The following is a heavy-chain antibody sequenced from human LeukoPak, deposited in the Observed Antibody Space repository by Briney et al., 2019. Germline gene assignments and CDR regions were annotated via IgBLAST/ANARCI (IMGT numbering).Heavy chain of an antibody. CDR2: LNSDGSIT. V-gene: IGHV3-74*01. Sequence: PGGSLRLSCAASGFTFSTYWMHWVRQAPGKGLVWVSGLNSDGSITGYVDSVKGRFTISRDNAKNTLYLQMNSLRAEDTAVYYCARGVRGSSWLSFDYWGQGTLVIVSS. CDR3: ARGVRGSSWLSFDY. CDR1: GFTFSTYW. D-gene: IGHD6-13*01. J-gene: IGHJ4*02.